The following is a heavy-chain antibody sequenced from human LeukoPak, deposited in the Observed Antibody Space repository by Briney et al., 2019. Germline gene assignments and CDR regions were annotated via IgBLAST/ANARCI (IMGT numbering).Heavy chain of an antibody. D-gene: IGHD4-17*01. Sequence: LGESLKISCKGSGYKFTNYWIGWVRQMPGKGLEWMGIIYPGDSDTRYNPSFQGQVTISADKSSTTAYLQWSGLKASDTAIYYCARRAYGDYIDYFDYWGQGTLVTVSS. CDR1: GYKFTNYW. CDR3: ARRAYGDYIDYFDY. CDR2: IYPGDSDT. J-gene: IGHJ4*02. V-gene: IGHV5-51*01.